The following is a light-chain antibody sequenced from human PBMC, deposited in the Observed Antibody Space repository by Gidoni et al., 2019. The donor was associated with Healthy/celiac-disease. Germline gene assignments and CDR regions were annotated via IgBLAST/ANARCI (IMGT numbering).Light chain of an antibody. CDR2: GAS. CDR1: QSVSSSS. J-gene: IGKJ2*01. V-gene: IGKV3-20*01. Sequence: ELVLTQSPGTLSLSPGERATRSCRASQSVSSSSLAWYQQKPGQAPRLLIYGASSRATGIPDRFSGSGSGTDFTLTISRLEPEDFAVYYCQQYGSSPPYTFGQXTKLEIK. CDR3: QQYGSSPPYT.